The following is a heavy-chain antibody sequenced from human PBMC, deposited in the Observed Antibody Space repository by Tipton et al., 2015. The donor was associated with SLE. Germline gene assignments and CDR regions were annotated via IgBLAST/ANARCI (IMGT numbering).Heavy chain of an antibody. CDR3: AASGGEFWNGFEY. CDR1: GFTFSSYA. V-gene: IGHV3-23*01. Sequence: SLRLSCAASGFTFSSYAMSWVRQVPGKGLEWVSVINSIGSSTYYADSVKGRVTISRDNSRNTLFLQMSSLRAEDTARYYCAASGGEFWNGFEYLGQATLVTVSS. J-gene: IGHJ4*02. CDR2: INSIGSST. D-gene: IGHD3-16*01.